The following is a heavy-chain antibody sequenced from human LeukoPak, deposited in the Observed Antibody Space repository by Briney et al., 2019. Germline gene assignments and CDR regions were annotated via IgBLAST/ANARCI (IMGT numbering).Heavy chain of an antibody. V-gene: IGHV3-7*01. D-gene: IGHD3-10*01. CDR1: GFSFSSFG. J-gene: IGHJ5*02. Sequence: GGSLRLSCEASGFSFSSFGMSWVRQAPGKGLEWVANIKQDGSEASYVDSVKGRFTISRDNAKKSLYLQMNSLRVEDTAVYYCARFISLGACGQGTLVTVSS. CDR2: IKQDGSEA. CDR3: ARFISLGA.